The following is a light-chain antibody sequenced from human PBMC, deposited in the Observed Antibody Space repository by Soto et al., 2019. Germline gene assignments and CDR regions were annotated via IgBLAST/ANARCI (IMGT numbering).Light chain of an antibody. J-gene: IGKJ2*01. V-gene: IGKV3-11*01. CDR3: QQRRDWPLYT. Sequence: EIVLTQSPATLSLSPGERATLSCRASQTVNTYLAWYQQKPGQTPRLLIYDASTRVAGFPARFSGSGSVTDFTLTISSVEPEDIAVYYCQQRRDWPLYTFGQGTKLEI. CDR1: QTVNTY. CDR2: DAS.